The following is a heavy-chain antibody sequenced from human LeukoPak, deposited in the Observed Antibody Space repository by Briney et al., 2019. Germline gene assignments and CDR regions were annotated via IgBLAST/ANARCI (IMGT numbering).Heavy chain of an antibody. D-gene: IGHD6-13*01. CDR2: IKQDGSEK. CDR1: GFTFDDNG. Sequence: GGSLRLSCAASGFTFDDNGMSWVRQAPGKGLEWVANIKQDGSEKNYVDSVKGRFTISRDNAKNSLYLQMNSLRAEDTALYYCARVAEAAAFDYWGQGTLVTVSS. CDR3: ARVAEAAAFDY. J-gene: IGHJ4*02. V-gene: IGHV3-7*01.